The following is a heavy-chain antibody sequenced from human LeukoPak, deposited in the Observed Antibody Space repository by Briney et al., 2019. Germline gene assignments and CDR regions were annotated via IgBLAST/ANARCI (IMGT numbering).Heavy chain of an antibody. J-gene: IGHJ4*02. D-gene: IGHD2-8*01. V-gene: IGHV3-74*01. CDR1: GFTFSSYG. CDR3: AVYCTNGVCCPY. CDR2: INSDGSST. Sequence: QAGGSLRLSCAASGFTFSSYGMHWVRQAPGKGLVWVSRINSDGSSTSNADSVKGRFTISRDNAKNTLYLQMNSLRAEDTAVYYCAVYCTNGVCCPYWGQGTLVTVSS.